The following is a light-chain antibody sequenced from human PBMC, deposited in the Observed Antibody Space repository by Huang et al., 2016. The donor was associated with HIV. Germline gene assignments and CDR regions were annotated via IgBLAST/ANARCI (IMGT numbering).Light chain of an antibody. CDR3: QQYNSSPWT. V-gene: IGKV1-5*03. J-gene: IGKJ1*01. CDR2: KAS. Sequence: DIQMTQSPSTLSASVGDRVTITCRASQSISSWLALYQQKPGKAPKLLIYKASSLQSGVPSRFSCSGSGTEFTLTISSLQPDDFATYYCQQYNSSPWTFGQGTKVEIK. CDR1: QSISSW.